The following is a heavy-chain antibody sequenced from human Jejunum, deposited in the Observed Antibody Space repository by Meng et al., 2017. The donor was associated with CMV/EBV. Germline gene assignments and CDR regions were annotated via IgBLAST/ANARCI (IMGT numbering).Heavy chain of an antibody. CDR3: AIGVGNYLDF. CDR1: GFIFSNYN. D-gene: IGHD3-10*01. J-gene: IGHJ4*02. CDR2: INSRSNEI. Sequence: CAGSGFIFSNYNTKWVRQAPGKGLERVSYINSRSNEIHYADSVKGRFTISRDNARDTLYLQMNSLRAEDTAVYYCAIGVGNYLDFWGQGTRVTVSS. V-gene: IGHV3-21*06.